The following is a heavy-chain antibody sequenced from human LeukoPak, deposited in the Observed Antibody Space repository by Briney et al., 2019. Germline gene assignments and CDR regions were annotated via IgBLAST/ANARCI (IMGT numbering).Heavy chain of an antibody. CDR2: ISWNSGSI. V-gene: IGHV3-9*01. D-gene: IGHD4-23*01. CDR3: AKDISDGGNPVSPSAIPFDY. CDR1: GFTFDDYA. Sequence: GGSLRLSCAASGFTFDDYAMHWVRQAPGKGLEWVSGISWNSGSIGYADSVKGRFTISRDNAKNSLYLQMNSLRAEDTALYYCAKDISDGGNPVSPSAIPFDYWGQGTLVTVSS. J-gene: IGHJ4*02.